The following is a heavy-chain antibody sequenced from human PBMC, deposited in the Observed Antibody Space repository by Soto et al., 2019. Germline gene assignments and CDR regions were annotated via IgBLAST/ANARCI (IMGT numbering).Heavy chain of an antibody. J-gene: IGHJ3*01. Sequence: EMQLVESGGGLVQPGGPLRLSCATSGFIFSDYYMDWVRQAPGRGLEWLARIRNKKDGYTTVYAASVKGRFIISRDESNDSLYLHMSSLRTDDTAVFYCVRGFHGFDLWGQGTQVTVSS. CDR3: VRGFHGFDL. V-gene: IGHV3-72*01. CDR1: GFIFSDYY. CDR2: IRNKKDGYTT. D-gene: IGHD3-10*01.